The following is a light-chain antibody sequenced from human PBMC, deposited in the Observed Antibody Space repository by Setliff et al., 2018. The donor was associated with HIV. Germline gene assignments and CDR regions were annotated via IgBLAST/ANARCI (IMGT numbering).Light chain of an antibody. CDR1: QDISIY. CDR2: DGS. Sequence: DIQMTKSPSSLSASIGDRVTITCQASQDISIYLNWLQQKPGKAPQLLIYDGSTLEAGVPSRFSGSGSGTHFACTISSLQPEDVATYYCQQYDKLPALAFGGGTKGDIK. V-gene: IGKV1-33*01. CDR3: QQYDKLPALA. J-gene: IGKJ4*01.